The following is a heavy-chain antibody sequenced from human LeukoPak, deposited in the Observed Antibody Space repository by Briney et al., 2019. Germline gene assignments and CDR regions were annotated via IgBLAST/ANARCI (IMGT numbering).Heavy chain of an antibody. CDR2: ISYDATNK. Sequence: PGRSLRLSCAASGFTFSSSDMHWVRQAPGKGLGWVAVISYDATNKYYADSVKGRFTLSRDNSKNTLYLQTNTLRDEDTAVYYCAKASSNYFYYFEYWGQGTLVTVSS. CDR1: GFTFSSSD. V-gene: IGHV3-30*18. D-gene: IGHD2/OR15-2a*01. J-gene: IGHJ4*02. CDR3: AKASSNYFYYFEY.